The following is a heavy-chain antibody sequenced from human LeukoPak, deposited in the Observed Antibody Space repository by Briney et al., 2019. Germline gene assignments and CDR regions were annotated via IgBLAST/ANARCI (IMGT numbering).Heavy chain of an antibody. CDR3: ARDFSGFDY. D-gene: IGHD1-14*01. Sequence: SETLSLTCTASGGSISGYYWSWLRQPPGRGLEWIGNIYYSGSTNYNPSLKSRVTISVDTSNNQCSLKLSSVTAADTAVYYCARDFSGFDYWGQGTLVTVSS. CDR2: IYYSGST. J-gene: IGHJ4*02. V-gene: IGHV4-59*01. CDR1: GGSISGYY.